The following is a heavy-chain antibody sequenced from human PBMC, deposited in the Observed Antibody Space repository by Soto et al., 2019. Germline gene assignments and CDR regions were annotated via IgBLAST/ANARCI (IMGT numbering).Heavy chain of an antibody. Sequence: QGQLVQSGPEAKKPGASVKVACKASGYTFSRYGISWVRQAPGQGLEWMGWISGYNGHTKYAQKVQGRANMTIDTSPYTAYMELRSLKSDFTAIYYCAKNGQPPYYYYGMGVWGQGATVAVSS. CDR3: AKNGQPPYYYYGMGV. CDR2: ISGYNGHT. CDR1: GYTFSRYG. V-gene: IGHV1-18*01. J-gene: IGHJ6*02. D-gene: IGHD2-8*01.